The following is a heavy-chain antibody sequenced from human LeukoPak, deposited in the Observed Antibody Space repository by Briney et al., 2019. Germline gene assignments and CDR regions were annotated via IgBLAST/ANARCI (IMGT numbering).Heavy chain of an antibody. CDR1: GYSISSGYY. J-gene: IGHJ6*03. CDR3: ARQGGSSSPYYYYYMDV. CDR2: IFHSGNT. V-gene: IGHV4-38-2*01. D-gene: IGHD6-13*01. Sequence: SETLSLTCAVSGYSISSGYYWGWFRQPPGKGLEWIGCIFHSGNTYYNPPLKNRVSISVDTSKNQFSLKLTSVTAADSAVYYCARQGGSSSPYYYYYMDVWGKGTTVTVSS.